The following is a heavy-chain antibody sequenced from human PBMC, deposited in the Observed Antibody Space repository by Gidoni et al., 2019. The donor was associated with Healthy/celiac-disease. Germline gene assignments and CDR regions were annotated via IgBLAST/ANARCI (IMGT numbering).Heavy chain of an antibody. CDR1: GFTFDDYA. CDR3: ASGYSGYDYVIGY. J-gene: IGHJ4*02. Sequence: EVQLVESGGGLVQPGRSLRLSCAASGFTFDDYAMHWVRQAPGKGLEWVSGISWNSGSIGYADSVKGRFTISRDNAKNSLYLQMNSLRAEDTALYYCASGYSGYDYVIGYWGQGTLVTVSS. CDR2: ISWNSGSI. V-gene: IGHV3-9*01. D-gene: IGHD5-12*01.